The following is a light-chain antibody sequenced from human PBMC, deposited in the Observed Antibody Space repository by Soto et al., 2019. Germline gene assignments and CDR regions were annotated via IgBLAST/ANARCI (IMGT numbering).Light chain of an antibody. CDR2: DAS. CDR3: QQYDNWRT. V-gene: IGKV3-15*01. Sequence: EIVMTQSTGTLSVSPGERATLSCRASQSVTTKLAWYQQKPGQAPRLLIYDASTRATGIPGRFSGSGSGTEFTLTSSSLQSEDLAVYYCQQYDNWRTFGQGTKVEIK. CDR1: QSVTTK. J-gene: IGKJ1*01.